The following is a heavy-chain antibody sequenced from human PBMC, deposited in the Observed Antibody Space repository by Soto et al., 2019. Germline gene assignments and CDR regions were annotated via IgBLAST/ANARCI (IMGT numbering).Heavy chain of an antibody. V-gene: IGHV4-39*01. J-gene: IGHJ5*02. D-gene: IGHD3-3*01. CDR1: AGSISSSSYY. CDR2: IYYSGST. Sequence: SETLSLTCSVSAGSISSSSYYWGWIRQPPGKGLEWIGSIYYSGSTYYNPSLKNRVTMSVDTSKNQFSLKLSSVTAADTAVYYCARHGPPAPQGFLDTWGQGTLVTVSS. CDR3: ARHGPPAPQGFLDT.